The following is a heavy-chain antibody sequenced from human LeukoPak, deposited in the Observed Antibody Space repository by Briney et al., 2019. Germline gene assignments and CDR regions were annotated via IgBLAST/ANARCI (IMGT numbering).Heavy chain of an antibody. CDR3: ARGESGGDRYYYYYYMDV. D-gene: IGHD2-21*01. V-gene: IGHV4-59*01. Sequence: SETLSLTCTVSGGSISSYYWSWIRQPPGKGLEWIGYIYYSGSTNYNPSLKSRVTISVDTSKNQFSLKLSSVTAADTAVYYCARGESGGDRYYYYYYMDVWGKGTTVTVSS. CDR1: GGSISSYY. CDR2: IYYSGST. J-gene: IGHJ6*03.